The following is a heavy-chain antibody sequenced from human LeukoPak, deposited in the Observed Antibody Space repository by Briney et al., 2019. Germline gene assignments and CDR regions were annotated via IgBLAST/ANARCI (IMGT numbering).Heavy chain of an antibody. D-gene: IGHD3-10*01. CDR1: GFTFSSYS. Sequence: PGGSLRLSCAASGFTFSSYSMNWVRQAPGKGLEWVSSISSSSSYIYYADSVKGRFTISRDNAKNSLYLQMNSLRAEDTAVYYCARGLWFGGLGFDYWGQGTLVTVSS. V-gene: IGHV3-21*01. CDR2: ISSSSSYI. J-gene: IGHJ4*02. CDR3: ARGLWFGGLGFDY.